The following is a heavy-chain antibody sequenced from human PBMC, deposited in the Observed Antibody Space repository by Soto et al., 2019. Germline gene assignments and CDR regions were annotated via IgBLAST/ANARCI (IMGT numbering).Heavy chain of an antibody. CDR2: ISGSGGST. CDR1: GFTFSSYA. CDR3: AKSHPYKLGRGGQPAFDI. Sequence: GGSLRLSCAASGFTFSSYAMSWVRQAPGKGLEWVSAISGSGGSTYYADSVKGRFTISRDNSKNTLYLQMNSLRAEDTAVYYCAKSHPYKLGRGGQPAFDIWGQGTMVTVSS. D-gene: IGHD7-27*01. V-gene: IGHV3-23*01. J-gene: IGHJ3*02.